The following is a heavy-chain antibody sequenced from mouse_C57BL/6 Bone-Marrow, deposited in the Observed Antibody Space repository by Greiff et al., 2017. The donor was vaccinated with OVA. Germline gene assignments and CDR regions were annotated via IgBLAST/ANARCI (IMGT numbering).Heavy chain of an antibody. D-gene: IGHD1-1*01. CDR1: GFTFSSYA. V-gene: IGHV5-9-1*02. J-gene: IGHJ2*01. CDR2: ISSGGDYI. CDR3: TRGPYGSSSFDY. Sequence: EVKVEESGEGLVKPGGSLKLSCAASGFTFSSYAMSWVRQTPEKRLEWVAYISSGGDYIYYADTVKGRFTISRDNARNTLYLQMSSLKSEDTAMYYCTRGPYGSSSFDYWGQGTTLTVSS.